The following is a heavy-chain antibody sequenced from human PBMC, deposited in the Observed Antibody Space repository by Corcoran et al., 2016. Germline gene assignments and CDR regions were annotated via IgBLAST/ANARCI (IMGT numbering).Heavy chain of an antibody. J-gene: IGHJ6*02. CDR3: ARPESNFWSGYYYYYYGMDV. V-gene: IGHV3-30*03. CDR2: ISYDGSNK. CDR1: GFTFSSYG. D-gene: IGHD3-3*01. Sequence: QVQLVESGGGVVQPGRSLRLSCAASGFTFSSYGMHWVRQAPGKGLEWVAVISYDGSNKYYADSVKGRFTISRDNSKNTLYLQMNSLRAEDTAVYYWARPESNFWSGYYYYYYGMDVWGQGTTVTVSS.